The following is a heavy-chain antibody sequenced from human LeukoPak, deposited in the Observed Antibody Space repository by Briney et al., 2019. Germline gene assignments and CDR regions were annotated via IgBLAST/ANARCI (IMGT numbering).Heavy chain of an antibody. V-gene: IGHV1-3*01. CDR3: ARGDCSSTSCYFTEHKIPYGMDV. Sequence: ASVKVSCKASGYTFTSYAMHWVRQAPGQRLGWMGWINAGNGNTKYSQKFQGRVTITRDTSASTAYMELSSLRSEDTAVYYCARGDCSSTSCYFTEHKIPYGMDVWGQGTTVTVSS. CDR2: INAGNGNT. CDR1: GYTFTSYA. J-gene: IGHJ6*02. D-gene: IGHD2-2*01.